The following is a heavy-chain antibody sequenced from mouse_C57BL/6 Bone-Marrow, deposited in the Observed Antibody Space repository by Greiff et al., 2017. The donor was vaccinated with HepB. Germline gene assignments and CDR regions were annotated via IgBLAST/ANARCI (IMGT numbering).Heavy chain of an antibody. CDR3: ARRPRLFDY. CDR1: GFTFSSYG. Sequence: EVKLMESGGDLVKPGGSLKLSCAASGFTFSSYGMSWVRQTPDKRLEWVATISSGGSYTYYPDSVKGRFTISRDNAKNTLYLQMSSLKSEDTAMYYCARRPRLFDYWGQGTTLTVSS. CDR2: ISSGGSYT. D-gene: IGHD2-10*02. J-gene: IGHJ2*01. V-gene: IGHV5-6*02.